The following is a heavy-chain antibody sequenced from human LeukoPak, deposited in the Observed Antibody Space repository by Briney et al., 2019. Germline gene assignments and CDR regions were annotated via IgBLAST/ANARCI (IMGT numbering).Heavy chain of an antibody. V-gene: IGHV3-53*01. Sequence: GRSLRLSCAASGLTVNNNYMNWVRQAPGKGLEWVSALYIGGNTYYADSVRGRFTISRDNSKNTLYLQMNSLRAEGTAIYYCMTAAGYNFGQYWGQGTLVTVSS. J-gene: IGHJ4*02. CDR1: GLTVNNNY. D-gene: IGHD5-18*01. CDR3: MTAAGYNFGQY. CDR2: LYIGGNT.